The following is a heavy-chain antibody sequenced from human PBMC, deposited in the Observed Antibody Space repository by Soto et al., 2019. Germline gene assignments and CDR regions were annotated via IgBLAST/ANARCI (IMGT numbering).Heavy chain of an antibody. J-gene: IGHJ3*02. CDR3: ARDGRLLSFAFDI. Sequence: GSLRLSCGVSGSTFSGSAMHWIRQPPGKGLEWIGYIYYSGSTNYNPSLKSRVTISVDTSKNQFSLKMSSVTAADTAVYYCARDGRLLSFAFDIWGQGTMVTVSS. D-gene: IGHD2-2*01. CDR2: IYYSGST. CDR1: GSTFSGSA. V-gene: IGHV4-59*01.